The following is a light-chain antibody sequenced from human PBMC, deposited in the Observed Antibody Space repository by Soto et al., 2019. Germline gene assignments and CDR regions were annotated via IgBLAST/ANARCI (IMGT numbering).Light chain of an antibody. J-gene: IGKJ1*01. Sequence: EIVLTQSPGTLSLSPGERAALSCRASQSVGSTYLAWYQQKPGQAPRLLIYGASSRATGIPGRFSGSGPGTDFTLTISRLEPEDFAVYYCQQYGSSGTFGQGTKVDIK. CDR3: QQYGSSGT. CDR2: GAS. CDR1: QSVGSTY. V-gene: IGKV3-20*01.